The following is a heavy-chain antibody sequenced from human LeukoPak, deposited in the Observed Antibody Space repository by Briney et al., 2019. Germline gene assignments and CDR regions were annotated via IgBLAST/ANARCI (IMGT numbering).Heavy chain of an antibody. D-gene: IGHD5-18*01. CDR2: IIPVLGIA. Sequence: ASVKVSCKASGGTFSSYAISWVRQAPGQGLEWMGRIIPVLGIANYAQMFQGRVTITADKSTSTAYMELSSLRSEDTAVYYCASPGYSGAFDIWGQGTMVTVSS. CDR3: ASPGYSGAFDI. CDR1: GGTFSSYA. J-gene: IGHJ3*02. V-gene: IGHV1-69*04.